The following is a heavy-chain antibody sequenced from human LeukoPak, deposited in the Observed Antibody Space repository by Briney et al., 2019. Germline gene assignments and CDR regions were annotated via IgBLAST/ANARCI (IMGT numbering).Heavy chain of an antibody. Sequence: SGTLSLTCAVSGGSISSSNGWSWVRQPPGKGLEWIGEIYHSGSTNYNPSLKSRVTISVDKSKNQFSLKLSSVTAADTAVYYCARNYGSGSYYPFDYWGQGTLVTVSS. CDR3: ARNYGSGSYYPFDY. J-gene: IGHJ4*02. CDR1: GGSISSSNG. CDR2: IYHSGST. V-gene: IGHV4-4*02. D-gene: IGHD3-10*01.